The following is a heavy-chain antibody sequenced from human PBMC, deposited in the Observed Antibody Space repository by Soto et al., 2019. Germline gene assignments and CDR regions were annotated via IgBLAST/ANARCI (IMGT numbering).Heavy chain of an antibody. V-gene: IGHV4-34*01. Sequence: SETLSLTCAVYGGSFSGYYWSWIRQPPGKGLEWIGEINHSGSTNYNPSLKSRVTISVDTSKNQLSLKLSPVTAADTAVYYCASPSGGIAARPASYYYGMDVWGQGTTVTVSS. CDR1: GGSFSGYY. CDR3: ASPSGGIAARPASYYYGMDV. CDR2: INHSGST. J-gene: IGHJ6*02. D-gene: IGHD6-6*01.